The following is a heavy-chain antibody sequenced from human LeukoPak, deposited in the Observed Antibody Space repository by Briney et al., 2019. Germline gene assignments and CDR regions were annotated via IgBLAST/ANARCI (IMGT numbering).Heavy chain of an antibody. D-gene: IGHD2-2*03. V-gene: IGHV3-30*04. Sequence: PGGSLRLSCAASGLTFSSYAMHWVRQAPGKGLEWVAVISDDGSNKYYADSVKGRFTISRDNSKNTLYLQMNSLRAEDTAVYYCARVDDLDAFDMWGQGTMVTVSS. CDR3: ARVDDLDAFDM. CDR2: ISDDGSNK. CDR1: GLTFSSYA. J-gene: IGHJ3*02.